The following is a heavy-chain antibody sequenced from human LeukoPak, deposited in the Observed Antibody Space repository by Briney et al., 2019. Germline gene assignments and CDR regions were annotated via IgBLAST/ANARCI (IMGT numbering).Heavy chain of an antibody. J-gene: IGHJ4*02. CDR2: ISSSSSYI. V-gene: IGHV3-21*01. CDR1: GFTFSSYA. CDR3: ARDRGYSVDY. D-gene: IGHD2-15*01. Sequence: GGSLRLSCAASGFTFSSYAMSWVRQAPGKGLEWVSAISSSSSYIYYADSVKGRFTISRDNAKNSLYLQMNSLRAEDTAVYYCARDRGYSVDYWGQGTLVTVSS.